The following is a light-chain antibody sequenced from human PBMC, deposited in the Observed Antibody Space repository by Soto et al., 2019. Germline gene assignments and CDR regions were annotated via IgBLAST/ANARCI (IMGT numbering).Light chain of an antibody. CDR3: QQYGTSPST. Sequence: EFVLTQSPGTLSLSPGERATLSCSASQSVSSTFLAWYQQKPGQAPRLLIYGASNRATGIPDRFSGSGSGTDFALTISRLEPEDFAVYYCQQYGTSPSTFGPGTKVDIK. CDR2: GAS. V-gene: IGKV3-20*01. J-gene: IGKJ3*01. CDR1: QSVSSTF.